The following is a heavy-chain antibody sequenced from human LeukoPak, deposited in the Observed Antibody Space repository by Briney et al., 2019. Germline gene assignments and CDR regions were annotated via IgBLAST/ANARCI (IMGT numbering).Heavy chain of an antibody. CDR2: INPNSGGT. CDR1: GYTFTGYY. V-gene: IGHV1-2*04. J-gene: IGHJ4*02. CDR3: ARERFGMVRGVMGD. D-gene: IGHD3-10*01. Sequence: ASVKVSCKASGYTFTGYYMHWVRQAPGQGLEWMGWINPNSGGTNYAQKFQGWVTMTRDTSISTAYMELSRLRSDDTAVYYCARERFGMVRGVMGDWGQGTLVTVSS.